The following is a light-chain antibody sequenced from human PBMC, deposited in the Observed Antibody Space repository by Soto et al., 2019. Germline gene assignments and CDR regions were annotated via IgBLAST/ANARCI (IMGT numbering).Light chain of an antibody. Sequence: QSALTQPASVSGSPGQSITISCTGTSSDIGGYNYVSWYQQHPGKGPKLMIYDVSSRPSGVSHRFSGSKSGDTASLTISGLQAEDEAEYYGSSDTSSSTGVFGGGTKLTVL. CDR3: SSDTSSSTGV. CDR2: DVS. CDR1: SSDIGGYNY. J-gene: IGLJ2*01. V-gene: IGLV2-14*03.